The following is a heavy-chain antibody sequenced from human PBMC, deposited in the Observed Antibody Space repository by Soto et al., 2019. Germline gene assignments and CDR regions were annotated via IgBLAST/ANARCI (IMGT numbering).Heavy chain of an antibody. CDR3: VRGGGGGLFDP. Sequence: VGSLRLSCAVSGFTFGDSYMSWIRQAPGKGLEWLSYISPGSRYPAYADSVKGRFTISRDNAKRSLYLQMMSLTAEDTAIYYCVRGGGGGLFDPWGQGTMVTV. V-gene: IGHV3-11*06. D-gene: IGHD2-15*01. CDR1: GFTFGDSY. CDR2: ISPGSRYP. J-gene: IGHJ5*02.